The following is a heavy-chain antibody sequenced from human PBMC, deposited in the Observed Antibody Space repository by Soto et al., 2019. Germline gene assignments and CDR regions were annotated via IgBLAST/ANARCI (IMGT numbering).Heavy chain of an antibody. Sequence: EVQLVESGGGLVKPGGSLRLSCAASGFTFSSYTMNWVRQAPGKGLEWVSSISSTSSYIYYADSVKGRFTISRDNAKNSLYLQMNSLRAEDTAVYYCARVLYYDGSGYNFRGQGTLVTVSS. J-gene: IGHJ4*02. CDR1: GFTFSSYT. V-gene: IGHV3-21*01. D-gene: IGHD3-22*01. CDR3: ARVLYYDGSGYNF. CDR2: ISSTSSYI.